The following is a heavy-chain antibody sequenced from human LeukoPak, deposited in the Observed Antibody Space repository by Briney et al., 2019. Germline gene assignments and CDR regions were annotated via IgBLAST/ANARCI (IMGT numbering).Heavy chain of an antibody. Sequence: ASVKVSCKASGYTFTSYDINWVRQATGQGLEWMGWMNPNSGNTGYAQKFQGRVTMTRNTSISTAYMELSSLRSEDTAVYYCAKDFPLVTTSKSYDWFDPWGQGTLVTVSS. CDR2: MNPNSGNT. CDR1: GYTFTSYD. V-gene: IGHV1-8*01. D-gene: IGHD4-17*01. CDR3: AKDFPLVTTSKSYDWFDP. J-gene: IGHJ5*02.